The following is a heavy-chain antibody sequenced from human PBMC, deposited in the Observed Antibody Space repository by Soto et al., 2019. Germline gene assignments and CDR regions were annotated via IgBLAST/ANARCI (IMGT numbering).Heavy chain of an antibody. CDR1: GGSISSYY. CDR3: ARVSWGTGYD. Sequence: KPSETLSLTCTVSGGSISSYYWSWIRQPPGKGLEWIGYISYSGSTNYNPSLKSRVTISVDTSKNQFSLNLSSVTAADTAVYYCARVSWGTGYDWGQGTLVTVSS. D-gene: IGHD2-2*01. CDR2: ISYSGST. V-gene: IGHV4-59*01. J-gene: IGHJ4*02.